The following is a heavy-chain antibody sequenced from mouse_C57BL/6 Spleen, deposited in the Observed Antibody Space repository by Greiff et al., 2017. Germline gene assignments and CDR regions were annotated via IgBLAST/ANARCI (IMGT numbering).Heavy chain of an antibody. CDR2: ISDGGSYT. CDR3: ARDGYYGNYFDY. Sequence: EVKLVESGGGLVKPGGSLKLSCAASGFTFSSYAMSWVRQTPGKRLEWVATISDGGSYTYYPDNVKGRITISRDNATSNLYLQMSHLKSEDTAMYYCARDGYYGNYFDYRGQGTTLTVSS. J-gene: IGHJ2*01. V-gene: IGHV5-4*01. CDR1: GFTFSSYA. D-gene: IGHD2-1*01.